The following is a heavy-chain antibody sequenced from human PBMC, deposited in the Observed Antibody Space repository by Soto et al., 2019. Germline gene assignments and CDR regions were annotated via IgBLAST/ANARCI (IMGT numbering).Heavy chain of an antibody. D-gene: IGHD5-12*01. CDR3: ARDPGGYDFDY. V-gene: IGHV4-59*01. CDR2: IYYSGST. CDR1: GGSFSGYY. Sequence: SETLSLTCAVYGGSFSGYYWSWIRQPPGKGLEWIGDIYYSGSTNYNPSLKSRVTISVDTSKNQFSLKLSSVTAADTAVYYCARDPGGYDFDYWGQGTLVTVSS. J-gene: IGHJ4*02.